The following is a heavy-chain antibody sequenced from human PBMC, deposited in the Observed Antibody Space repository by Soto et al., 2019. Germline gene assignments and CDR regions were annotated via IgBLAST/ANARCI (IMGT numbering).Heavy chain of an antibody. V-gene: IGHV3-48*02. CDR1: GFTFSSYS. Sequence: GGSLRLSCAASGFTFSSYSMNWVRQAPGKGLEWVSYISSSSSTIYYADSVKGRFTISRDNAKNSLYLQMNSLRDEDTAVYYCARNGHTAMAPLHFDYWGQGTLVTVSS. D-gene: IGHD5-18*01. CDR2: ISSSSSTI. J-gene: IGHJ4*02. CDR3: ARNGHTAMAPLHFDY.